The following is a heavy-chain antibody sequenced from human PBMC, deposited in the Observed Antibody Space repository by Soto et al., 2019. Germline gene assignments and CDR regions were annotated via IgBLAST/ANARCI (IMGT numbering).Heavy chain of an antibody. D-gene: IGHD3-10*01. Sequence: SSETLSLTCAVYGGSFSGYYWSWIRQPPGKGLEWIGEINHSGSTNYNPSLKSRVTISVDTSKNQFSLKLSSVTAADTAVYYCARIRGEWYLSNWFDHWGQRPRVTLST. CDR3: ARIRGEWYLSNWFDH. CDR1: GGSFSGYY. CDR2: INHSGST. V-gene: IGHV4-34*01. J-gene: IGHJ5*02.